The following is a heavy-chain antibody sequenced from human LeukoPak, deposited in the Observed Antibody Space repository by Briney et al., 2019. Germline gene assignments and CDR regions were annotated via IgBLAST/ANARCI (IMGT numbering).Heavy chain of an antibody. J-gene: IGHJ4*02. D-gene: IGHD4-17*01. CDR1: GVSIRSYY. Sequence: SETLSLTCTVSGVSIRSYYWSWIRQPPGKGLEWIGYIYYSGSTNYNPSLKSRVSISVDTSKNQFSLKLSSVTAADTAVYYCARTGSTVTMLYPFDHWGQGTLVTVSS. V-gene: IGHV4-59*01. CDR2: IYYSGST. CDR3: ARTGSTVTMLYPFDH.